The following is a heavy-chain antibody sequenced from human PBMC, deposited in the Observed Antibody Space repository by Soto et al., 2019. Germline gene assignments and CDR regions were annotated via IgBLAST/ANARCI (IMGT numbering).Heavy chain of an antibody. J-gene: IGHJ4*02. CDR2: ISKDGNVR. CDR1: GFTFSSYG. CDR3: TGEVASGY. Sequence: GGSLRLSCAASGFTFSSYGMHWVRQAPGKGLEWVAVISKDGNVRYYAESVKGRFTISRDNSKNTLYLQMNSLGAEDTAAYYCTGEVASGYWGQGTLVTVSS. D-gene: IGHD2-8*02. V-gene: IGHV3-30*03.